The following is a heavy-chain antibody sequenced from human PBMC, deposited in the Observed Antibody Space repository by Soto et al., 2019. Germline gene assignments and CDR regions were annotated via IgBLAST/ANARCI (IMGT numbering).Heavy chain of an antibody. CDR1: GFTVSDTN. J-gene: IGHJ4*02. V-gene: IGHV3-53*04. CDR2: MYSGGSA. D-gene: IGHD6-13*01. Sequence: EVQLVESGGGLVQPGGSLRLSCAASGFTVSDTNMGWVRQAPGKGLEWVSVMYSGGSAYYADSVKGRFTISRHNFKNTLYLQMNSLRAEDTAVYYWAGSSWLHWGQGALVTVSS. CDR3: AGSSWLH.